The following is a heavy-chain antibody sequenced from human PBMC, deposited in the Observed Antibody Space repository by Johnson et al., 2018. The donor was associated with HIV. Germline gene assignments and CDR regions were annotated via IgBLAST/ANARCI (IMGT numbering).Heavy chain of an antibody. J-gene: IGHJ3*02. CDR3: AKDERQMGGCSHALDI. D-gene: IGHD3-10*02. CDR1: GFTFSGYW. Sequence: VQLVESGGGLVQPGGSLRLSCAASGFTFSGYWVYWVRQAPGKGLVWVSGINWNGGSTGYADSVKGRFTISRDNAKNTLYLQMNSLRAEDTAVYYCAKDERQMGGCSHALDIWGQGTMVTVSS. CDR2: INWNGGST. V-gene: IGHV3-74*01.